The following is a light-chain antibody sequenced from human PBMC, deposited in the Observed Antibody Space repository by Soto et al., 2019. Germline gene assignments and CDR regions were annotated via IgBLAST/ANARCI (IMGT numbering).Light chain of an antibody. CDR3: QQYGSVPLT. J-gene: IGKJ4*01. CDR1: QSVSTSY. V-gene: IGKV3-20*01. Sequence: EIVLTQSPGTLSLSPGERATLSCRASQSVSTSYLAWYQQKPGQAHRLIIYGASSRATGIPDRFSGSGAGADFSLTTSRLEPEDFAVYYCQQYGSVPLTFGGGTKVEIK. CDR2: GAS.